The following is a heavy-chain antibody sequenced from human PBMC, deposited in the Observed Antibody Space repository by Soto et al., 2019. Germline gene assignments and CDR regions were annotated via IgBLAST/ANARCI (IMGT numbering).Heavy chain of an antibody. CDR2: IRSKANSYAT. CDR3: TRLGCSGGSCPP. D-gene: IGHD2-15*01. J-gene: IGHJ5*02. Sequence: EVQLVESGGGLVQPGGSLKLSCAASGFTFSGSAMHWVRQASGKGLEWVGRIRSKANSYATAYAASVKGRFTISRDDLKNKLYLQKKRLKTEDTAVYYCTRLGCSGGSCPPWGQGTLVTVSS. CDR1: GFTFSGSA. V-gene: IGHV3-73*01.